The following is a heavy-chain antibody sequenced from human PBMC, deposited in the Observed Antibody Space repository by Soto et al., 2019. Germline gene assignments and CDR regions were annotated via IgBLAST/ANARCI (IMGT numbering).Heavy chain of an antibody. D-gene: IGHD3-3*01. CDR2: IFSSDEK. Sequence: QVTLEESGPVLVKPTETLTLTCSVSGFSLSDPKMGVSWIRQPPGKTLEWLAHIFSSDEKSYSTSLTSRVTISMDTSKSQVVLSLTNMDPVETATYCCARSRKRPYDSLSGHYNPMQYSYYHMDVWGKGPKVTVSS. V-gene: IGHV2-26*01. CDR1: GFSLSDPKMG. CDR3: ARSRKRPYDSLSGHYNPMQYSYYHMDV. J-gene: IGHJ6*03.